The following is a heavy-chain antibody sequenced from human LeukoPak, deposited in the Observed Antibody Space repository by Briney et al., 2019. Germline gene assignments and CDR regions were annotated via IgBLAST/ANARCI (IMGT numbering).Heavy chain of an antibody. CDR1: GFTFETYW. CDR2: IKHDGSEN. V-gene: IGHV3-7*05. Sequence: GGSLRLSCAASGFTFETYWMNWVRQAPGKGLEWVANIKHDGSENDYVDSVRGRFTISRDNAKNSLYLQMNSLRAEDTAVYYCASRAGYTGSWSAFDYWGQGTLVTVSS. CDR3: ASRAGYTGSWSAFDY. J-gene: IGHJ4*02. D-gene: IGHD6-13*01.